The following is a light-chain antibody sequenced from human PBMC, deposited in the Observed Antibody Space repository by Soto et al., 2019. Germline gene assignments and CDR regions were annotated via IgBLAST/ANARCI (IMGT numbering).Light chain of an antibody. J-gene: IGKJ4*01. CDR1: QGISSY. CDR2: AAS. V-gene: IGKV1-8*01. CDR3: QQYYSYPPLT. Sequence: AIRMTQSPSSLSASTGDRVTITCRASQGISSYLAWYQQKPGKAPKLLIYAASTLQSEVPSRFSGSGSGTDFTLTISCLQSEDFATYYCQQYYSYPPLTFGGGTKVDIK.